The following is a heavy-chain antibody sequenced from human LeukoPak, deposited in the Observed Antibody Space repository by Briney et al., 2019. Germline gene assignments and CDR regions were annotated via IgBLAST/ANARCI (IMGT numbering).Heavy chain of an antibody. V-gene: IGHV3-21*01. CDR2: VNTVSSYI. CDR3: ARLRRNSDRSDFFYYYDH. D-gene: IGHD3-22*01. CDR1: GFIVRSNY. J-gene: IGHJ4*02. Sequence: GGSLRLSCAASGFIVRSNYMSWVRQAPGKGLEWVASVNTVSSYIYYADSMRGRFTISRDNAKNSLLLQMNSLRAEDTAVYDRARLRRNSDRSDFFYYYDHWGQGTLVTVSS.